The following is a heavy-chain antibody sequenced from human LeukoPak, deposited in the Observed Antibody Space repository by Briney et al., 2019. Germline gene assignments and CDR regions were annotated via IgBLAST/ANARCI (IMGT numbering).Heavy chain of an antibody. CDR3: AKETVVVVAATPDAFDI. V-gene: IGHV3-23*01. CDR2: ISDTGGST. Sequence: PGGSLRLSCAASGFTFSSYAMNWVRQAPGKGLEWVSAISDTGGSTYYADSVKDRFTISRDNSKNTLYLQMNSLRAEDTAVYYCAKETVVVVAATPDAFDIWGQGTMVTVSS. CDR1: GFTFSSYA. D-gene: IGHD2-15*01. J-gene: IGHJ3*02.